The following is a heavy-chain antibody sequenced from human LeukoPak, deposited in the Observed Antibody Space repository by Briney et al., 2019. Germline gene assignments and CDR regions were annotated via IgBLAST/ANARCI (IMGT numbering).Heavy chain of an antibody. Sequence: GGSLRLSCAASGFTFSSYAMSWVRQAPGKGLEWVSAISGSGGSTYYADSVKGRFTISRDNSKNTLYLQMNSLGAEDTAVYYCAKDPPPEYQLLTYFDYWGQGTLVTISS. V-gene: IGHV3-23*01. CDR2: ISGSGGST. D-gene: IGHD2-2*01. J-gene: IGHJ4*02. CDR3: AKDPPPEYQLLTYFDY. CDR1: GFTFSSYA.